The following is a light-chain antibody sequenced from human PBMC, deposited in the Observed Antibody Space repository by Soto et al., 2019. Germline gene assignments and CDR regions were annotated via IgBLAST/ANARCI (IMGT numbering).Light chain of an antibody. J-gene: IGKJ4*01. CDR2: KAS. V-gene: IGKV1-5*03. CDR3: QQYNTSPLT. Sequence: DIQMTQSPSTLSASVGDSVTNTCRASQSISPWLAWYQQKPGKAPTLLIYKASSLEGGVPSRFSGSGSGTDFNITISSLQPDDFATYYCQQYNTSPLTFGGGTTVKIK. CDR1: QSISPW.